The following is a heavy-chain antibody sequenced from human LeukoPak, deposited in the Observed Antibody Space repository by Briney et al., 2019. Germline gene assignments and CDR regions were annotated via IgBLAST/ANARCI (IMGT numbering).Heavy chain of an antibody. CDR3: ARDTPGIAAMSY. CDR2: IIPIFGTA. CDR1: GGTFSSYA. J-gene: IGHJ4*02. V-gene: IGHV1-69*05. D-gene: IGHD6-25*01. Sequence: ASVKVSCKASGGTFSSYAISWVRQAPGQGLEWMGGIIPIFGTANYAQKFQGRVTITTDESTSTAYKELSSLRSEDTAVYYCARDTPGIAAMSYWGQGTLVTVSS.